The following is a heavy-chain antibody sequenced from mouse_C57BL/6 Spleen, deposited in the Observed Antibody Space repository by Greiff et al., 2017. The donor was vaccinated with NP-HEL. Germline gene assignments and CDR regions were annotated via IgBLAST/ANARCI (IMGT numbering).Heavy chain of an antibody. Sequence: EVKVVESGGGLVQPGGSLSLSCAASGFTFTDYYMSWVRQPPGKALEWLGFIRNKANGYTTEYSASVKGRFTISRDNSQSILYLQMNALRAEDSATYYCARIGGYAMDYWGQGTSVTVSS. CDR3: ARIGGYAMDY. D-gene: IGHD3-1*01. V-gene: IGHV7-3*01. J-gene: IGHJ4*01. CDR1: GFTFTDYY. CDR2: IRNKANGYTT.